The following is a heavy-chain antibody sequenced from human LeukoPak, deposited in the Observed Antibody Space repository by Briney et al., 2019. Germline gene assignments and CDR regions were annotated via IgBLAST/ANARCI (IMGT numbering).Heavy chain of an antibody. CDR1: GFTFSSYG. D-gene: IGHD5-12*01. CDR2: IRSSGGGT. CDR3: VPPPGWLRDFDY. J-gene: IGHJ4*02. V-gene: IGHV3-64D*06. Sequence: GGSLRLSCAASGFTFSSYGMHWVRQAPGKGLEYVSAIRSSGGGTYYADSVKGRFTISRDNSRNTLYLQMSSLRAEDTAVYYCVPPPGWLRDFDYWGQGTLVTVSS.